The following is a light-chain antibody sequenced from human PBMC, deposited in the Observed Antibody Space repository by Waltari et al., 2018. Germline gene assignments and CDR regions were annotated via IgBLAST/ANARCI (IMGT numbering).Light chain of an antibody. J-gene: IGLJ3*02. CDR1: GSDVGKYDY. Sequence: QSALTQPPTASGSPGQSVTISCTGPGSDVGKYDYVSWYQQHPGKAPKLMIYELSKRPSGVPDRFSGSKSGNTASLTVSGLQAEDEADYYCSSYAGSHYWVFGGGTKLTVL. CDR3: SSYAGSHYWV. CDR2: ELS. V-gene: IGLV2-8*01.